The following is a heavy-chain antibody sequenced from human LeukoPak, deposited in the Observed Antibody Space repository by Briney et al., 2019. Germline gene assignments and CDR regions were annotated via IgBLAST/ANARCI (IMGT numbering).Heavy chain of an antibody. CDR1: GFIYSQYS. CDR3: ARGGGLDV. J-gene: IGHJ6*02. Sequence: PGGSLRLSCAASGFIYSQYSMNWVLQAPGKGLEWVSHIRSSSETFYADSVKGRFTISRDNARNSLYLQMSNLRAEDTAVYFCARGGGLDVWGQGATVTVSS. V-gene: IGHV3-48*01. CDR2: IRSSSET. D-gene: IGHD3-16*01.